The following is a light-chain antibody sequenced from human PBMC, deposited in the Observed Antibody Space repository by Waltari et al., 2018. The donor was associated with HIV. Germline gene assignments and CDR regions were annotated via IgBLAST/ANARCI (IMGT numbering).Light chain of an antibody. CDR1: RSDVGAYNL. Sequence: QSVLTQPASVSGSPGQSITISCSGTRSDVGAYNLVSWYRQNPGKAPQVIIFQDTKRPSGISDRLSGSKSGKTASLTISGLRLEDQGNYYGCSYAGRNTYVFGSGTEVSVL. J-gene: IGLJ1*01. CDR3: CSYAGRNTYV. V-gene: IGLV2-23*01. CDR2: QDT.